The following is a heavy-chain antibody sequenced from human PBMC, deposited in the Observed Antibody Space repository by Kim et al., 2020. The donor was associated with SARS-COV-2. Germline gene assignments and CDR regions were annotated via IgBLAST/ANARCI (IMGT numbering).Heavy chain of an antibody. CDR2: ISSSGSTI. Sequence: GGSLRLSCAASGFTFRDYYMSWIRQAPGKGLEWVSYISSSGSTIYYADSVKGRFTISRDNAKNSLDLQMNSLRAEDTAVYYRAREDFFLSGSSFLKAHDIWGPGKMVTVSS. J-gene: IGHJ3*02. CDR1: GFTFRDYY. CDR3: AREDFFLSGSSFLKAHDI. D-gene: IGHD1-26*01. V-gene: IGHV3-11*01.